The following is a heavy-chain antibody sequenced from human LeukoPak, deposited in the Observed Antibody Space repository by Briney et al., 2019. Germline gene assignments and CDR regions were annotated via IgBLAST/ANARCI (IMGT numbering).Heavy chain of an antibody. J-gene: IGHJ4*02. CDR2: SGWNSGSI. CDR1: RFTFADYA. CDR3: AKGLWFGEFHPFDY. V-gene: IGHV3-9*01. Sequence: GGSLRLSCAASRFTFADYAMHWVRQAPGKGLEWVSGSGWNSGSIGYADSVKGRFTISRDNAKNSLYLQMNSLRAEDTALYYCAKGLWFGEFHPFDYWRQGTLVTVSS. D-gene: IGHD3-10*01.